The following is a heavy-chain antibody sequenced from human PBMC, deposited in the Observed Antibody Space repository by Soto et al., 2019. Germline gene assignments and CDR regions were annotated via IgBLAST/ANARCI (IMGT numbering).Heavy chain of an antibody. CDR2: ISSSSSYR. CDR3: ASHVVVPAAIPFMGWFDP. D-gene: IGHD2-2*01. J-gene: IGHJ5*02. Sequence: EVQLVESGGGLVKPGGSLRLSCAASGFTFSSYSMNWVRQAPGKGLEWVSSISSSSSYRYYADSVKGRFTISRDNAKNSLHLQMNSLRAEDTAVYYCASHVVVPAAIPFMGWFDPWGQGTLVTVSS. V-gene: IGHV3-21*01. CDR1: GFTFSSYS.